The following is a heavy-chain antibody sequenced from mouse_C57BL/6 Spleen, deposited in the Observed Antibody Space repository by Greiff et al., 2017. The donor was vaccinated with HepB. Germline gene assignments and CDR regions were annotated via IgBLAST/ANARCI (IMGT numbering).Heavy chain of an antibody. CDR1: GYSITSGYG. V-gene: IGHV3-2*02. CDR3: ARTARIKY. D-gene: IGHD1-2*01. CDR2: ISYSGST. Sequence: EVQLQQSGPGLVKPSQSLSLTCTVTGYSITSGYGWNWIRQFPGNKLEWMGDISYSGSTNYNPSLKSRISITRDTSKNQFFLQLNSVTTEDTATYYCARTARIKYWGQGTTLTVSS. J-gene: IGHJ2*01.